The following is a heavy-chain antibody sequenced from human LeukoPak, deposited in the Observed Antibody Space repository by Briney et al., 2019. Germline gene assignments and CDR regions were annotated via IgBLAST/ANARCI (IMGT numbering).Heavy chain of an antibody. V-gene: IGHV3-74*01. CDR2: INSDGSST. J-gene: IGHJ5*02. CDR3: ERGGYCSSTSCSSSSWFDP. CDR1: GFTFSSYW. D-gene: IGHD2-2*01. Sequence: GGSLRLSCAASGFTFSSYWMHWVRQAPGKGLVWVSRINSDGSSTSYADSVKGRFTISRDNAKNTLYLQMNSLRAEDTAVYYCERGGYCSSTSCSSSSWFDPWGQGTLVTVSS.